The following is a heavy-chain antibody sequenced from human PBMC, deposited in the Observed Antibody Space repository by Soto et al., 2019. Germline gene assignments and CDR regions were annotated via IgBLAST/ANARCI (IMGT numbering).Heavy chain of an antibody. CDR3: ARSSAYSTSVATVGDY. CDR1: GFTFSSYA. J-gene: IGHJ4*02. Sequence: GGSLRLSCAASGFTFSSYAMDWVRQAPGKGLEWVAVISYDGSNKYYADSVKGRFTISRDNSKNTLYLQMNSLRAEDMAVYYCARSSAYSTSVATVGDYWGQGTLVTVSS. V-gene: IGHV3-30-3*01. D-gene: IGHD6-6*01. CDR2: ISYDGSNK.